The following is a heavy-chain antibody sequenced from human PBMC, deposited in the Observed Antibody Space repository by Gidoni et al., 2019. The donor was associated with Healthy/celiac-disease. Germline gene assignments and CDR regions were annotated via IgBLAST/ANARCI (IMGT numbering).Heavy chain of an antibody. CDR1: GFTFSSSS. CDR2: ISSSSSTI. D-gene: IGHD5-18*01. J-gene: IGHJ4*02. V-gene: IGHV3-48*01. CDR3: ARVWDGGYSYARWGPFDY. Sequence: EVQLVESGGGLVQPGGSLRLSCAASGFTFSSSSMNWVRQAPGKGLEWVSYISSSSSTIYYADSVKGRFTISRDNAKNSLYLQMNSLRAEDTAVYYCARVWDGGYSYARWGPFDYWGQGTLVTVSS.